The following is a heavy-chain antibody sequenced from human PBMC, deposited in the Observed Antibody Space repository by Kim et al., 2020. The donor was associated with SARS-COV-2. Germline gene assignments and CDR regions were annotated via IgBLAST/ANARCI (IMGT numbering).Heavy chain of an antibody. D-gene: IGHD3-9*01. CDR2: VKSKTDGGTS. CDR1: GFTFTNAW. Sequence: GSLRLSCAASGFTFTNAWMSWVRQAPGKGLEWVGRVKSKTDGGTSDYAAPVKGRFTISRDDSKDTLYLQMNSLKSEDTAVYYCTTGRPGSYYHILTGPANVDYWGQGTLVTVSS. J-gene: IGHJ4*02. V-gene: IGHV3-15*01. CDR3: TTGRPGSYYHILTGPANVDY.